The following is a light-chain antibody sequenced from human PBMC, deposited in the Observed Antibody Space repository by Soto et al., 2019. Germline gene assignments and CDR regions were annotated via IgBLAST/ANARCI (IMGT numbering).Light chain of an antibody. CDR1: NSYVGSYNL. V-gene: IGLV2-23*01. J-gene: IGLJ1*01. Sequence: QSVLTQAASGTGSTGDSNTISCTGKNSYVGSYNLVSCYQQHPGKAPKLMIYEGSKRPSGVSNRFSGSKSGNTASLTISVLQAEDEADYYCCSYAGSSTYVFGTGTKVTVL. CDR2: EGS. CDR3: CSYAGSSTYV.